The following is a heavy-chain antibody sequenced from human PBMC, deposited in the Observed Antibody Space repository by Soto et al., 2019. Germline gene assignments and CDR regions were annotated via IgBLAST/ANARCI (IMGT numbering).Heavy chain of an antibody. J-gene: IGHJ6*02. CDR3: ASTYSSSYLNYYGMDV. CDR2: IYPGDSDT. V-gene: IGHV5-51*01. Sequence: GESLKISCNGSGYSFTSYWIGWARQMPGKGLEWMGIIYPGDSDTRYSPSFQGQVTISADKSISTAYLQWSSLKASDTAMYYCASTYSSSYLNYYGMDVWGQGTTVTVSS. D-gene: IGHD6-6*01. CDR1: GYSFTSYW.